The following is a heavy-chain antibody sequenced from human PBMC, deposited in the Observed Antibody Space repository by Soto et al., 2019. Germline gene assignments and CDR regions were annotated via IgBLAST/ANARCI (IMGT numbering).Heavy chain of an antibody. J-gene: IGHJ2*01. CDR3: ARDPLGDYVGYFYL. D-gene: IGHD4-17*01. V-gene: IGHV1-69*08. Sequence: QVQLVQSGAEVKKPGSSVKVSCKASGGTFSSYTISWVRQAPGQGLEWMGRIIPILGIANYAQKFQGRVTIAADKSTSTAYMELSSLRSEDTAVYYCARDPLGDYVGYFYLWGRSTLVTVSS. CDR2: IIPILGIA. CDR1: GGTFSSYT.